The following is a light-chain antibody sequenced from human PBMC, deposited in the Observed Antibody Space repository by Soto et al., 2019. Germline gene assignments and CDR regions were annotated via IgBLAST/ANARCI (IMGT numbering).Light chain of an antibody. CDR1: QSVSSY. J-gene: IGKJ5*01. CDR3: QYYGNSRIT. V-gene: IGKV3-11*01. Sequence: EFVLTQSPATLSLSPGERATLSCRASQSVSSYLAWYQQKPGQAPRLLIYSASHRATGIPARFSGSGSGTDFTLTISSLEPEDFAVYYCQYYGNSRITFGQGTRLEIK. CDR2: SAS.